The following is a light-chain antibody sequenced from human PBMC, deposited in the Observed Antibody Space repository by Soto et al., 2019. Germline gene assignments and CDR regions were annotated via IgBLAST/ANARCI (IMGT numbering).Light chain of an antibody. CDR1: HSVSSSY. CDR3: HQYDSSPLT. V-gene: IGKV3-20*01. CDR2: GAS. J-gene: IGKJ4*01. Sequence: EIVLTQSPGTLSLSPGERATLSCRASHSVSSSYLAWYQQKPGQAPRLLIYGASSRATGIPDRFSGSGSGTDFTLTISRLELEDFAVYYCHQYDSSPLTFGGGTKVEIK.